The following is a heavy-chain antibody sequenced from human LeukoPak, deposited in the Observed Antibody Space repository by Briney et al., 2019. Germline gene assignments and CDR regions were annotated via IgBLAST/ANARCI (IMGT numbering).Heavy chain of an antibody. Sequence: GASVKVSCKASGYTFTGYYMHWVRQAPGQGLEWMGWINPNSGGTNYAQKFQGRVTMTRDTSISTAYMELSRLRSDDTAVYYCARVFRRLGELSLSWFDPWGQGTLVTVSS. CDR2: INPNSGGT. J-gene: IGHJ5*02. CDR3: ARVFRRLGELSLSWFDP. D-gene: IGHD3-16*02. CDR1: GYTFTGYY. V-gene: IGHV1-2*02.